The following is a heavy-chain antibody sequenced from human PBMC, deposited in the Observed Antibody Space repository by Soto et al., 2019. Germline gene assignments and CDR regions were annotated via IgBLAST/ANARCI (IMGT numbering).Heavy chain of an antibody. CDR3: ARDLAGAGTGDYYYYYGMDV. CDR1: GGTFSSYA. J-gene: IGHJ6*02. V-gene: IGHV1-18*01. Sequence: ASVKVSCKASGGTFSSYAISWVRQAPGQGLEWMGGIIPYNGTANYAQKLQGRVTMTTDTSTSTAYMELRSLRSDDTAVYYCARDLAGAGTGDYYYYYGMDVWGQGTTVTVSS. CDR2: IIPYNGTA. D-gene: IGHD6-19*01.